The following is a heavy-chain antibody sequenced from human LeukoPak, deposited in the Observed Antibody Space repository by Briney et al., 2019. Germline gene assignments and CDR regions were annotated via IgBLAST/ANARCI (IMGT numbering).Heavy chain of an antibody. D-gene: IGHD6-13*01. CDR1: GYTFTGYY. V-gene: IGHV1-2*02. J-gene: IGHJ6*03. CDR2: INPNSGGT. Sequence: GASVKVSCKASGYTFTGYYMHWVRQAPGQGLEWMGWINPNSGGTNYAQKFQGRVTMTRDTSISTAYMELSRLRSDDTAVYYRAGVSSSWYNYYYYYYMDVWGKGTTVTVSS. CDR3: AGVSSSWYNYYYYYYMDV.